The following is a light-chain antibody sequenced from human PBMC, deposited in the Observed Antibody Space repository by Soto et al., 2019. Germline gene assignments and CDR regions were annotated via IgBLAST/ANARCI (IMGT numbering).Light chain of an antibody. J-gene: IGLJ1*01. CDR3: SSYTISSTPYV. CDR2: DVS. Sequence: QSVLTQPASVSGSPGQSITISCTGTSSDVGGYNYVSWYQQHPGKAPKLMIYDVSIRPSGVSNRFSGSKSGNTASLTISGLQAEDEADYYCSSYTISSTPYVVGTGTKLTVL. CDR1: SSDVGGYNY. V-gene: IGLV2-14*01.